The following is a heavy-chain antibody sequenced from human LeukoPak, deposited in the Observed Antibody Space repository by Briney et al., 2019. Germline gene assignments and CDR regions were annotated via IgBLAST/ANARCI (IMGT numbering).Heavy chain of an antibody. CDR1: GGSISSGGYY. J-gene: IGHJ4*02. CDR3: ARRPIQLWPPIDY. V-gene: IGHV4-30-2*01. CDR2: IYHSGST. D-gene: IGHD5-18*01. Sequence: PSQTLFLTCTVSGGSISSGGYYWSWIRQPPGKGLEWIGYIYHSGSTYYNPSLKSRVTISVDRSKNQFSLKLSSVTAADTAVYYCARRPIQLWPPIDYWGQGTLVTVSS.